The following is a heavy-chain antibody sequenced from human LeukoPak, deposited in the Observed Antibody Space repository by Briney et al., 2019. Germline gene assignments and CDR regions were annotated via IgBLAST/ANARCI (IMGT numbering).Heavy chain of an antibody. Sequence: SQTLSLTCAVSGGSTSSGGYSWSWIRQPPGEGLEWTGYIYHSGSLYYNPSLKSRITISVDRSKNQFSLNLNSVTAADTAVYFCARVSTTTTSHVDPWGQGTLVTVSS. J-gene: IGHJ5*02. D-gene: IGHD1-26*01. V-gene: IGHV4-30-2*01. CDR1: GGSTSSGGYS. CDR2: IYHSGSL. CDR3: ARVSTTTTSHVDP.